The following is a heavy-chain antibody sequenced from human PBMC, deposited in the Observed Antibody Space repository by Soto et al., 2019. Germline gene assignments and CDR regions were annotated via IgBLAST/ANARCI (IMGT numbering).Heavy chain of an antibody. CDR3: ARRTPYFDWLPDAFDI. Sequence: GESLKISCKGSGYSFTSYWIGWVRQMPGKGLEWMGIIYPGDSDTRYSPSFQGQVTISADKSISTAYLQGSSLKASDTAMYYCARRTPYFDWLPDAFDIWGQGTMVTVSS. V-gene: IGHV5-51*01. CDR1: GYSFTSYW. J-gene: IGHJ3*02. CDR2: IYPGDSDT. D-gene: IGHD3-9*01.